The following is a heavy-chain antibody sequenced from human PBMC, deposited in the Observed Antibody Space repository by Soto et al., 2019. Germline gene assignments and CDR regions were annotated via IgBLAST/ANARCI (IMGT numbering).Heavy chain of an antibody. CDR1: GGSISSSNW. Sequence: SETLSLTCAVSGGSISSSNWWSWVRQPPGKGLEWIGEIYHSGSTNYNPSLKSRVTISVDKSKNQFSLKLSSVTAADTAVYYCARGPGDQQLVRFAYYYGMDVWGQGTMVTVSS. V-gene: IGHV4-4*02. J-gene: IGHJ6*02. CDR2: IYHSGST. D-gene: IGHD6-13*01. CDR3: ARGPGDQQLVRFAYYYGMDV.